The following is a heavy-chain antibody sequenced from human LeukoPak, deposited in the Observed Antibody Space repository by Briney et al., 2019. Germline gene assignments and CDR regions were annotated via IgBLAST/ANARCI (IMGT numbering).Heavy chain of an antibody. D-gene: IGHD2-21*01. CDR3: AQDRAWGAYAY. J-gene: IGHJ4*02. CDR1: GFTFSNYG. CDR2: SASTGRT. V-gene: IGHV3-23*01. Sequence: GGSLRLSCAASGFTFSNYGMIWVRQAPGKGLEWVSGSASTGRTYYADSVKGRFTIYRDNSKNTLYLQMNSLRAEDTAIYHCAQDRAWGAYAYWGQGALVTVSS.